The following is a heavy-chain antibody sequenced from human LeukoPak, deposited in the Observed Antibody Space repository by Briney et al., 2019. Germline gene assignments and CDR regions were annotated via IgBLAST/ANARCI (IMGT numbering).Heavy chain of an antibody. J-gene: IGHJ5*02. CDR3: ARNRGGGPEIGKDWFDR. D-gene: IGHD3-10*01. CDR1: GYSMGTYY. Sequence: SETLSLTCTVSGYSMGTYYWSWIRQAPGKGMEWIGCIYYSGRTDYNPSFKSRVTISVDTSKSQFSLKLRSVTAADTAVYYCARNRGGGPEIGKDWFDRWGQGTPVTVSS. CDR2: IYYSGRT. V-gene: IGHV4-59*08.